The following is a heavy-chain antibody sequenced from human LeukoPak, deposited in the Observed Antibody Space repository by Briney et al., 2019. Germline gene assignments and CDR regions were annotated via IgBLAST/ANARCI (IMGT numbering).Heavy chain of an antibody. CDR1: GITLSNYG. CDR3: ARRGVVIRVILVGFHKEAYYFDS. D-gene: IGHD3-22*01. CDR2: ISDSGGST. V-gene: IGHV3-23*01. Sequence: GGSLRLSCAVSGITLSNYGMSWVRQAPGKGLEWVAGISDSGGSTNYADSVKGRFTISRDNPKNTLYLQMNSLRAEDTAVYFCARRGVVIRVILVGFHKEAYYFDSWGQGALVTVSS. J-gene: IGHJ4*02.